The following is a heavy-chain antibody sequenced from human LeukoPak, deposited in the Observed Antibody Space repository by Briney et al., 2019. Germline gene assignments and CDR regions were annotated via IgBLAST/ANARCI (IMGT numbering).Heavy chain of an antibody. CDR2: IGTAGDT. CDR1: GSTFSSYD. Sequence: GGSLRLSCAAPGSTFSSYDMHWVRQATGKGLEWVSAIGTAGDTYYPGSVKGRFTISRENAKNSLYLQMNSLRAGDTAVYYCARAGSGWYDFDYWGQGTLVTVSS. V-gene: IGHV3-13*01. J-gene: IGHJ4*02. D-gene: IGHD6-19*01. CDR3: ARAGSGWYDFDY.